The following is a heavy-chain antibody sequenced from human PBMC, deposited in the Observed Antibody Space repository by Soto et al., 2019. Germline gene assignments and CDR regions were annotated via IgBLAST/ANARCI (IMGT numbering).Heavy chain of an antibody. Sequence: HPVRSLRLSFSASGFTFTNYAIHWIRQAPGKGLEYVSAISSTGGSTYYADSVKGRFTISRDNSKNTVYLQMSSLRSEDSAVYYCGARDCSSTTCSQVDCWGKGTRITV. CDR2: ISSTGGST. J-gene: IGHJ4*02. CDR1: GFTFTNYA. V-gene: IGHV3-64D*06. D-gene: IGHD2-2*01. CDR3: GARDCSSTTCSQVDC.